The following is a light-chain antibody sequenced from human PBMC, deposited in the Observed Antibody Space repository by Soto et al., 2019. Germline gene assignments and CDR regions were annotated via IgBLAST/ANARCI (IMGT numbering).Light chain of an antibody. CDR1: SSDVGGYDY. Sequence: QSALTQPASVSGSPGQSITISCTGTSSDVGGYDYVSWYQLHPGKAPKLMVFEVSNRPSGVSYRFSGSKSGNTASLTISGLHDEDEADYFCSSYSISTAYLFGTGTKVTVL. CDR3: SSYSISTAYL. J-gene: IGLJ1*01. V-gene: IGLV2-14*01. CDR2: EVS.